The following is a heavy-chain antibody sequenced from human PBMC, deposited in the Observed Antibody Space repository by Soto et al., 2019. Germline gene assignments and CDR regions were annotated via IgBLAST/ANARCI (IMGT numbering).Heavy chain of an antibody. Sequence: PGGSLRLSCAASGFTFRSCAMGWVRQAPGKGLEWVSDIIDSGASTYYADSVKGRFTISRDNSKGTLYLQMNSLRAEDTALYYCAKGRSYYYYYGVDVWGQGTTVTVSS. CDR2: IIDSGAST. CDR3: AKGRSYYYYYGVDV. CDR1: GFTFRSCA. J-gene: IGHJ6*02. V-gene: IGHV3-23*01.